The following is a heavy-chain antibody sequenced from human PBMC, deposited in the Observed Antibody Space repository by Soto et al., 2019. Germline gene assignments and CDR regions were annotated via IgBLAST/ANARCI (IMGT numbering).Heavy chain of an antibody. V-gene: IGHV2-5*02. CDR2: IYWDDDK. D-gene: IGHD3-16*01. CDR3: EHSSFGGNDYAEPYYYYYYMDV. J-gene: IGHJ6*03. CDR1: GFSLSTSGVG. Sequence: QITLKESGPTLVKPTQTLTLTCTFSGFSLSTSGVGVGWIRQPPGKALEWLALIYWDDDKRYSPSLKSRLTITKDTSKNQVVLTMTNMDPVDTATYYCEHSSFGGNDYAEPYYYYYYMDVWGKGTTVTVSS.